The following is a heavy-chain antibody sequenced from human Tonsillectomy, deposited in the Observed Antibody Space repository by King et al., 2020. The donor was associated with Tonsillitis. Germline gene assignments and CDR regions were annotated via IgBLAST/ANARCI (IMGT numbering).Heavy chain of an antibody. CDR3: AKDRPRYSSGWYESDY. CDR2: IRYDGSDK. Sequence: VQLVESGGGVVQPGGSLRLSCAASGFTFSSYGMHWVRQAPGKGLEWVAFIRYDGSDKYSADSVKGRFTISRDNSKNTLYLQMNSLRAEDTAVYYCAKDRPRYSSGWYESDYWGQGTLAT. CDR1: GFTFSSYG. D-gene: IGHD6-19*01. V-gene: IGHV3-30*02. J-gene: IGHJ4*02.